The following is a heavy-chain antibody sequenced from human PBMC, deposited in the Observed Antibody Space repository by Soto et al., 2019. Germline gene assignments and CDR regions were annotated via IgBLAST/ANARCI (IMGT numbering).Heavy chain of an antibody. D-gene: IGHD5-18*01. J-gene: IGHJ4*02. CDR3: ARIAMAQYGGTTFDY. CDR2: IYYSGST. Sequence: QVQLQESGPGLVKPSETLSLTCTVSGGSISSYYWSWIRQPPGKGLEWIGYIYYSGSTNYNPSLKSRVTISVDTSKNQFSLKLSSVTAADTAVYYCARIAMAQYGGTTFDYWGQGTLVTVSS. V-gene: IGHV4-59*01. CDR1: GGSISSYY.